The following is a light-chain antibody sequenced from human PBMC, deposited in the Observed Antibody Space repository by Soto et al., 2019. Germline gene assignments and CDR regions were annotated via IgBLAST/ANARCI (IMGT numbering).Light chain of an antibody. J-gene: IGLJ3*02. CDR3: LLSYSNSRV. Sequence: QAVVTQEPSLTVSPGGTVTLTCASSTETVTSGHYPYWLQQKPDQAPTTLIYDTSKKHSWTPARFSGSLLGGKAALTLSGAQPEDEADYYCLLSYSNSRVFGGGTQLTVL. CDR1: TETVTSGHY. V-gene: IGLV7-46*01. CDR2: DTS.